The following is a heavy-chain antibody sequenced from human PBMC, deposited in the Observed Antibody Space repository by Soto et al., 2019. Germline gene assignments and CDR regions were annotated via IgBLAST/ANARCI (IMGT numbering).Heavy chain of an antibody. J-gene: IGHJ3*01. CDR2: IYPGDSDI. Sequence: WESLKISCQASGCKFSNYWIGWVRQMPGKGLEWMGIIYPGDSDIRYSPSFQGQVTFSADKFISTAYLQWSGLRASDTAMYYCARSERVFSYGSDVFDVWGQGTMVTVSS. D-gene: IGHD5-18*01. CDR3: ARSERVFSYGSDVFDV. CDR1: GCKFSNYW. V-gene: IGHV5-51*01.